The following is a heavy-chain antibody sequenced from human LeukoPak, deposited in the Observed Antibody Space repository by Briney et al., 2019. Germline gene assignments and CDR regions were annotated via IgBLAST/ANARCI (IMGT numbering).Heavy chain of an antibody. Sequence: ASVKVSCKASGYTFTGYYMHWVRQAPGQGLEWMGWINPKTGGTNYAQKFQGRVTMTRDTSITTGYMELSRLRSDDTAVYYCARVGDGLNDAFDMWGQGTLVTVSS. CDR1: GYTFTGYY. V-gene: IGHV1-2*02. D-gene: IGHD5-24*01. J-gene: IGHJ3*02. CDR3: ARVGDGLNDAFDM. CDR2: INPKTGGT.